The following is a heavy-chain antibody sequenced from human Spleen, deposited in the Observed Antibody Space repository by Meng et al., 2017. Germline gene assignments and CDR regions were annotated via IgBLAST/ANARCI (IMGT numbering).Heavy chain of an antibody. CDR1: GLTFTNAW. CDR2: IKSKTAGGTA. V-gene: IGHV3-15*01. CDR3: TTGYWSGGKYHGDDAFDI. J-gene: IGHJ3*02. Sequence: GESLKISCAASGLTFTNAWMIWVRQAPGKGLEWVGRIKSKTAGGTADYAAPVRGRFTISRDDSINMMSLQINSLRTEDTAVYYCTTGYWSGGKYHGDDAFDIWGQGTLVTVSS. D-gene: IGHD2-15*01.